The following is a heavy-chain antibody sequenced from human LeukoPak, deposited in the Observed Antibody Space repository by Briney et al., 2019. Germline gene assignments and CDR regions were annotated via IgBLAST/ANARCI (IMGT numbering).Heavy chain of an antibody. D-gene: IGHD1-7*01. CDR2: IYTSGST. J-gene: IGHJ3*01. V-gene: IGHV4-61*02. CDR3: ARVELGFLDL. Sequence: SETLSLTCTVSGGSISSGSYYWSWIRQPAGKGLEWIGRIYTSGSTNYNPSLKSRVTISVDTSKNQFSLKLSSVTAADTAVYYWARVELGFLDLWGQGTMVTVSS. CDR1: GGSISSGSYY.